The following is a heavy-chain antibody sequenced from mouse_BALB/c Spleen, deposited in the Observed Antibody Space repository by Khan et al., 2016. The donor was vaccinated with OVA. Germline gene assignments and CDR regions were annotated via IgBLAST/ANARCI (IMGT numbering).Heavy chain of an antibody. Sequence: EVQRVESGGDLVKPGGSLKLSCAASGFTFSGYGMSWVRQTPDKRLEWVASINSGGSYTYYADSVKGRFTISRDNAKNNLYLQVSNLKSEDTAMYYCAGQEMVTVYYYGMDYWGQGTSVIVSS. D-gene: IGHD2-1*01. CDR2: INSGGSYT. J-gene: IGHJ4*01. CDR3: AGQEMVTVYYYGMDY. CDR1: GFTFSGYG. V-gene: IGHV5-6*01.